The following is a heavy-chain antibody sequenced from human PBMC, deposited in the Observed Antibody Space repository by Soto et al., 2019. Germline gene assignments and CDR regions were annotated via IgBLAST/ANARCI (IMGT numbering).Heavy chain of an antibody. D-gene: IGHD4-17*01. Sequence: QVQLVESGGGLVKPGGSLRLSCAASGFTCSDYYMSWIRQAPGKGLEWVSYISSSGSTIYYADAVKGRFTISRDNAKNSLYLQMNSLRAEDTAVYYCARDVIDYADNDPEYYFDYWGRGTLVTVSS. CDR1: GFTCSDYY. CDR3: ARDVIDYADNDPEYYFDY. J-gene: IGHJ4*02. CDR2: ISSSGSTI. V-gene: IGHV3-11*01.